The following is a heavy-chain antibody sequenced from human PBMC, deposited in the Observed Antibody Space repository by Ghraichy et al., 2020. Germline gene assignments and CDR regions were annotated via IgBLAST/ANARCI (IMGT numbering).Heavy chain of an antibody. CDR3: ARAVPFTNPGYSSSWYRRSWFDP. CDR2: MNPNSGNT. Sequence: ASVKVSCKASGYTFTSYDINWVRQATGQGLEWMGWMNPNSGNTGYAQKFQGRVTMTRNTSISTAYMELSSLRSEDTAVYYCARAVPFTNPGYSSSWYRRSWFDPWGQGTLVTVSS. D-gene: IGHD6-13*01. V-gene: IGHV1-8*01. J-gene: IGHJ5*02. CDR1: GYTFTSYD.